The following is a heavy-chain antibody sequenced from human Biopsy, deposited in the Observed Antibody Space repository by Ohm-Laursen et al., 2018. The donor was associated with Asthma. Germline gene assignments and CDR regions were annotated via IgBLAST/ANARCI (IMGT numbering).Heavy chain of an antibody. CDR3: AKDRDYDILTGPPVFDY. CDR2: ISGSGGST. V-gene: IGHV3-23*01. CDR1: GFTFSSYA. J-gene: IGHJ4*02. Sequence: SLRLSCAASGFTFSSYAMSWVRQAPGKGLEWVSAISGSGGSTYYADSVKGRFTISRDNSKNTLYLQMNSLRAEDTAVYYCAKDRDYDILTGPPVFDYWGQGTLVTVSS. D-gene: IGHD3-9*01.